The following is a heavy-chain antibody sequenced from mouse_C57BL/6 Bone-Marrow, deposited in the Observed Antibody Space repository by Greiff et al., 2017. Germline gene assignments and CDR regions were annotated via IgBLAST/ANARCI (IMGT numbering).Heavy chain of an antibody. Sequence: EVMLVESGGGLVQPGGSLSLSCAASGFTFTDYYMSWVRQPPGKALEWLGFLRNKANGYTTEYSASVKDRFTISRDNSQSILYLQMNALRAEDSATYYCARYEGDSYYFDYWGQGTTLTVSS. D-gene: IGHD3-3*01. CDR2: LRNKANGYTT. CDR3: ARYEGDSYYFDY. CDR1: GFTFTDYY. J-gene: IGHJ2*01. V-gene: IGHV7-3*01.